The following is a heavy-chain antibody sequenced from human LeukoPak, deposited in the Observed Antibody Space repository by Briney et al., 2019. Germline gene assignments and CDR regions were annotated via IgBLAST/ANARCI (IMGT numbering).Heavy chain of an antibody. CDR3: AREAGYCSGGSCYPYY. V-gene: IGHV3-23*01. CDR2: ISGSGGST. Sequence: PGGSLRLSCAASGFTFSSYAMTWVRQAPGKGLEWVSTISGSGGSTYYAGSVKGRFTISRDNSKNTLYLQMNSLRAEDTAVYYCAREAGYCSGGSCYPYYWGQGTLVTVSS. CDR1: GFTFSSYA. J-gene: IGHJ4*02. D-gene: IGHD2-15*01.